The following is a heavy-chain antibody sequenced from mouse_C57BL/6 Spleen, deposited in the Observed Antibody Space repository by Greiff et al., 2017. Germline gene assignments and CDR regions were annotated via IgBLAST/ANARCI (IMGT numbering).Heavy chain of an antibody. J-gene: IGHJ2*01. D-gene: IGHD2-13*01. CDR2: ISDGGSYT. CDR3: ARDGLEETSFDY. V-gene: IGHV5-4*01. Sequence: EVQGVESGGGLVKPGGSLKLSCAASGFTFSSYAMSWVRQTPEKRLEWVATISDGGSYTYYPDNVKGRFTISRDNAKNNLYLQMSHLKSEDTAMYYCARDGLEETSFDYWGQGTTLTVSS. CDR1: GFTFSSYA.